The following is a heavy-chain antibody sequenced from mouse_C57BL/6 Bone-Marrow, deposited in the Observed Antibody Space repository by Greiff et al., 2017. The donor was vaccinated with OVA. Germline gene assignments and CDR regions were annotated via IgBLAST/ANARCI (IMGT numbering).Heavy chain of an antibody. V-gene: IGHV10-1*01. Sequence: EVQGVESGGGLEQPKGSLKLSCAASGFSFNTYAMNWVRQAPGKGLEWVARIRSKSNNYATYYADSVKDRFTISRDDSESMLYLQMNNLKTEDTAMYYCVRHDVYWYFDVWGTGTTVTVSS. D-gene: IGHD2-3*01. CDR1: GFSFNTYA. CDR2: IRSKSNNYAT. CDR3: VRHDVYWYFDV. J-gene: IGHJ1*03.